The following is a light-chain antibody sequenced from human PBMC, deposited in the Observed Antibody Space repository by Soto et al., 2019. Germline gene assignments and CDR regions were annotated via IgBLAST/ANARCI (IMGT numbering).Light chain of an antibody. Sequence: QSALTQPPSASGSPGQSVTISCTGTSSDVGAYNYVSWYQQHAGKAPKLVIYEVTKRPSGVPDRFPGSKSANRASLTVSGLQPEDEADYYCSSFAPSNTWVFGGGTKLTVL. CDR1: SSDVGAYNY. CDR2: EVT. V-gene: IGLV2-8*01. J-gene: IGLJ3*02. CDR3: SSFAPSNTWV.